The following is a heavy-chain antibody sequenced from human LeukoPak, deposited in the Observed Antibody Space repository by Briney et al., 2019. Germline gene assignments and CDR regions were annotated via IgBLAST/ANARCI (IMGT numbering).Heavy chain of an antibody. J-gene: IGHJ4*02. Sequence: SETLSLTCNVSGGSVSSYYWSWIRQPAGKGLEWIGRMYTSGSTNYNPSLKSRVTMSVDASKNQFSLKLSSVTAADTAVYYCARNNLGAFDYWGQGTLVTVSS. CDR2: MYTSGST. CDR3: ARNNLGAFDY. V-gene: IGHV4-4*07. D-gene: IGHD1/OR15-1a*01. CDR1: GGSVSSYY.